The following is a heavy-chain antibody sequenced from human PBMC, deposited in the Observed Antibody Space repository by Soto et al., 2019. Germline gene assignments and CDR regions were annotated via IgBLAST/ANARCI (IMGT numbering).Heavy chain of an antibody. Sequence: KPSETLSLTCTVSGGSVSSGSYYWSWIRQPPGKGLEWIGYIYYSGSTNYNPSLKSRVTISVDTSKNQFSLKLSSVTAADTAVYYCARVRYSYGSRVFDYWGQGTLVTVSS. CDR3: ARVRYSYGSRVFDY. V-gene: IGHV4-61*01. CDR1: GGSVSSGSYY. CDR2: IYYSGST. D-gene: IGHD5-18*01. J-gene: IGHJ4*02.